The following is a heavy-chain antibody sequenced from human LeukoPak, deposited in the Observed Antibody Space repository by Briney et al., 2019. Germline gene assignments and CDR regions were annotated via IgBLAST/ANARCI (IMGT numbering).Heavy chain of an antibody. V-gene: IGHV3-23*01. J-gene: IGHJ4*02. CDR2: ISGSGGST. D-gene: IGHD1-7*01. Sequence: GGSLRLSCAASGFTFSSYAMSWVRQAPGKGLEWVSAISGSGGSTYYADSVKSRFTISRDNSKNTLYLQMNSLRAEDTAVYYCAKDNWNYGYYFDYWGQGTLVTVSS. CDR3: AKDNWNYGYYFDY. CDR1: GFTFSSYA.